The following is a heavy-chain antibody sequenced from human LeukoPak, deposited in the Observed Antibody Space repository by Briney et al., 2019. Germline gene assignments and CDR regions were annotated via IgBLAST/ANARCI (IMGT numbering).Heavy chain of an antibody. J-gene: IGHJ4*02. CDR3: ASKAYYFDY. CDR1: GGPFSGYY. Sequence: SETLSLTCAVYGGPFSGYYWSWIRQPPGKGLEWIGEINHSGSTNYNPSLKSRVTISVDTSKNQFSLKLSSVTAADTAVYYCASKAYYFDYWGQGTLVTVSS. V-gene: IGHV4-34*01. CDR2: INHSGST.